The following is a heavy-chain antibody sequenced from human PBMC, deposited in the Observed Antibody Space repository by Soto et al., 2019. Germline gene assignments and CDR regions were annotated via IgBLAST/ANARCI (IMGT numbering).Heavy chain of an antibody. Sequence: GGSLRLSCAASGFTFSSYAMHWVRQAPGTGLEWVAVISYDGSNKYYADSVKGRFTISRDNSKNTLYLQMNSLRAEDTAVYYCARDLKEGFGEYFGYYFDYWGQGTLVTVSS. V-gene: IGHV3-30-3*01. J-gene: IGHJ4*02. CDR2: ISYDGSNK. CDR1: GFTFSSYA. CDR3: ARDLKEGFGEYFGYYFDY. D-gene: IGHD3-10*01.